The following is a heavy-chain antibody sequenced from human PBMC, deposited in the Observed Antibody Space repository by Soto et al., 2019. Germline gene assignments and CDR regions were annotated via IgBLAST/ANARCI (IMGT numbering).Heavy chain of an antibody. V-gene: IGHV2-5*02. J-gene: IGHJ6*02. CDR1: GFSLSTSGVG. CDR2: IYWDDDK. CDR3: XXRXXXXXXXXGMXV. Sequence: SGPTLVNPPQTLTLTCTFSGFSLSTSGVGVGWIRQPPGKALEWLALIYWDDDKRYSPSLKSRLTINKDTSKNQVDLTMTKKEPVXXXXXXXXXRXXXXXXXXGMXVWGQG.